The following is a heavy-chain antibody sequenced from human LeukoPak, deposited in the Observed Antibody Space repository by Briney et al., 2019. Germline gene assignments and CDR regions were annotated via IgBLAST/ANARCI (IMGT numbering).Heavy chain of an antibody. D-gene: IGHD4-17*01. Sequence: PGGSLRLSCAASGFTFSSFAMTWVRQAPGKGLEWVASITSSQGRAYTTDSVKGRFTISRDNSQSTLYLQMNNLRVEDTAVYYCSKDPNGDYIGAIDSWGQGTLVTVSS. CDR3: SKDPNGDYIGAIDS. CDR2: ITSSQGRA. J-gene: IGHJ5*01. CDR1: GFTFSSFA. V-gene: IGHV3-23*01.